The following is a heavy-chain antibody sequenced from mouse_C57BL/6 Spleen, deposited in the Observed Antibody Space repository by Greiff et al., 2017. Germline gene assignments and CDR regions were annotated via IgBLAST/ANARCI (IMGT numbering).Heavy chain of an antibody. D-gene: IGHD1-1*01. CDR1: GYTFTDYN. CDR2: INPNNGGT. J-gene: IGHJ2*01. V-gene: IGHV1-18*01. Sequence: EVKLQESGPELVKPGASVKIPCKASGYTFTDYNMDWVKQSHGKSLEWIGDINPNNGGTIYNQKFKGKATLTVDKSSSTAYMELRSLTSEDTAVYYCARSYYGSSLYFDYWGQGTTLTVSS. CDR3: ARSYYGSSLYFDY.